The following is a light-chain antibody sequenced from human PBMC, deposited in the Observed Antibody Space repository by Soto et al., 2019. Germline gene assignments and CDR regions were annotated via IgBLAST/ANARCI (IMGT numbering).Light chain of an antibody. J-gene: IGKJ4*01. CDR1: QSVGSD. Sequence: EIVMTQSPATLSVSPGERATLSCRASQSVGSDLAWYQQKPGQAPRLVIYDIFTSATGVPTRISGSGSGTEFTLTISLLQYEDFAVYYCQQYNSSPLTFGGGTKVEIK. CDR3: QQYNSSPLT. CDR2: DIF. V-gene: IGKV3D-15*01.